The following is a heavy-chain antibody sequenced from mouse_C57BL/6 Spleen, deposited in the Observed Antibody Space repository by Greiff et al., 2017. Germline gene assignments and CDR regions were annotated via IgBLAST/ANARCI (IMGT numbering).Heavy chain of an antibody. CDR2: IWRGGST. D-gene: IGHD2-4*01. V-gene: IGHV2-5*01. Sequence: QVQLKESGPGLVQPSQSLSITCTVSGFSLTSYGVHWVRQSPGKGLEWLGVIWRGGSTDYNAAFMSRLSITKDNSKSQVFFKMNSLQADDTAIYYCANYDYDVGGYAMDYWGQGTSVTVSS. CDR1: GFSLTSYG. J-gene: IGHJ4*01. CDR3: ANYDYDVGGYAMDY.